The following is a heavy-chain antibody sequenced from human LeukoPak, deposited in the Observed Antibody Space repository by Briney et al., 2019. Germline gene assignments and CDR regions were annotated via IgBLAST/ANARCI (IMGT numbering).Heavy chain of an antibody. CDR1: GFTFSSYA. CDR2: IDSDGST. D-gene: IGHD3-16*02. Sequence: GGSLRLSCAASGFTFSSYAMHWVRQAPGKGLEYVSAIDSDGSTYYANSVKGRFTISRDNSKNTLYLQMGSLRAEDMGVYYCVRVLAGYPDAFDIWGQGTMVTVSS. CDR3: VRVLAGYPDAFDI. V-gene: IGHV3-64*01. J-gene: IGHJ3*02.